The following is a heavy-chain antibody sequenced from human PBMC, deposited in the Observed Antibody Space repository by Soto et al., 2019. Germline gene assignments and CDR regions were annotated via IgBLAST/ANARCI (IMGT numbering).Heavy chain of an antibody. CDR3: ARVADIVATASFGAFEI. Sequence: QVQLVQSGAEVEKPGASVKVSCKASGYTFTGHYMHWVRQAPGQGLEWLGWINPDSGGTNYAQKFRDWVTLTRDTSISTAYMELSSLRSDDTAVYYCARVADIVATASFGAFEIWGQGTMVTVSS. V-gene: IGHV1-2*04. D-gene: IGHD5-12*01. CDR1: GYTFTGHY. J-gene: IGHJ3*02. CDR2: INPDSGGT.